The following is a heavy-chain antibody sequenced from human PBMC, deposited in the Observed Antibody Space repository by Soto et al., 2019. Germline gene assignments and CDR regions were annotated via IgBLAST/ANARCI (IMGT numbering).Heavy chain of an antibody. Sequence: KPSETLSLTCVVSGAYVSATGYYWSWIRQHPGKGLEWIGYIDSSGSSYYSPSLKSRLSLSIDTSKNDFSLKLTSVTAADTAIYYCARVQRFCPARWGQGTLVTVSS. CDR3: ARVQRFCPAR. V-gene: IGHV4-31*11. CDR1: GAYVSATGYY. CDR2: IDSSGSS. D-gene: IGHD3-3*01. J-gene: IGHJ4*02.